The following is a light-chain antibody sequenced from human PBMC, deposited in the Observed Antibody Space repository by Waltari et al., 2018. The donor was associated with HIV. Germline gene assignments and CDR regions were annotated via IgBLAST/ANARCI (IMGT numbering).Light chain of an antibody. CDR2: AAT. J-gene: IGKJ4*01. CDR3: QQYYATPLT. V-gene: IGKV1-8*01. CDR1: QGISNY. Sequence: AIRMTQSPSSVSASTGDRVSLTCRASQGISNYLAWFQQRPGKAPKLLIYAATTLQGGVPSRFSGSRSGTEFTLTISSVQSDDFGTYYCQQYYATPLTFGGGT.